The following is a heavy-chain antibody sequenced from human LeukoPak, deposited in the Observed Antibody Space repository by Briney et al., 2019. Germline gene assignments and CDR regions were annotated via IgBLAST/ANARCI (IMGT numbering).Heavy chain of an antibody. CDR1: GFTFSSYA. CDR2: ISGSGGST. Sequence: GGSLRLSCAASGFTFSSYAMSWVRQAPGKGLEWVSAISGSGGSTYYADSVKGRFTISRDNSKNTLYLQMNSLRAEDTAVYYCAKDQTSSSGWYHYYYYYGMDVWGQGTTVTVSS. CDR3: AKDQTSSSGWYHYYYYYGMDV. D-gene: IGHD6-19*01. V-gene: IGHV3-23*01. J-gene: IGHJ6*02.